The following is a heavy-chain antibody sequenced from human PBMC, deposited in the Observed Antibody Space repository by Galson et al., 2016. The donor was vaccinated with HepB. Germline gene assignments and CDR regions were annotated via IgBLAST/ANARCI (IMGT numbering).Heavy chain of an antibody. CDR2: ITGGGENT. CDR1: GFTFSNFA. Sequence: SLRLSCAASGFTFSNFAVNWVRQAPGKGLEWVSAITGGGENTYYADSAKGRFTISRDNPKNTGFLYMDSLRAEDTAMYFCWKDESYFYGSSSLQSWGQGTLATVSS. D-gene: IGHD3-10*01. V-gene: IGHV3-23*01. J-gene: IGHJ1*01. CDR3: WKDESYFYGSSSLQS.